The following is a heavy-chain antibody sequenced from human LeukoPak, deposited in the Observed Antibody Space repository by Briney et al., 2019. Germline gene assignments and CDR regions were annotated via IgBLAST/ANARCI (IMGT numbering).Heavy chain of an antibody. Sequence: GASVKVSCKASGYTFTSYGISWVRQAPGQGLEWMGWISAYNGNTNYAQKLQGRVTMTTDTSTSTAYMELSSLRSEDTAVYYCASSGLLSETRYFQHWGQGTLVTVSS. CDR2: ISAYNGNT. CDR1: GYTFTSYG. CDR3: ASSGLLSETRYFQH. D-gene: IGHD3-16*01. J-gene: IGHJ1*01. V-gene: IGHV1-18*01.